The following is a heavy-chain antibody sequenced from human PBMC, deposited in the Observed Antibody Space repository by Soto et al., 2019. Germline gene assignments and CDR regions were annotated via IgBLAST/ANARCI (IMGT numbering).Heavy chain of an antibody. V-gene: IGHV4-31*03. Sequence: QMQLQESGPGLVKPSQTLSLTCTVSGDSISSGGFYWTWIRQHPGKGLEWIGNSYYSGSTNYNPSLKRRVSISVDTSKNQFSLHLTSVTAADSAIYYCARDRVRRGDKPYGLDVWGQGTTVTVSS. CDR3: ARDRVRRGDKPYGLDV. D-gene: IGHD2-21*01. J-gene: IGHJ6*02. CDR2: SYYSGST. CDR1: GDSISSGGFY.